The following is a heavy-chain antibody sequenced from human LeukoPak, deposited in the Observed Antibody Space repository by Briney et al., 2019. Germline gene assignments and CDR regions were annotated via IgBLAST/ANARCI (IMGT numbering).Heavy chain of an antibody. CDR1: GGTFSSYS. CDR3: VRGSSRYYYYYYMDV. V-gene: IGHV1-69*05. CDR2: IIPIFGTA. D-gene: IGHD1-26*01. Sequence: ASVKVSCKASGGTFSSYSISWVRQAPGQGLEWMGRIIPIFGTANYAQKFQGRVTITTDESTSTAYMELSSLRSEDTAVYYCVRGSSRYYYYYYMDVWGKGTTVTVSS. J-gene: IGHJ6*03.